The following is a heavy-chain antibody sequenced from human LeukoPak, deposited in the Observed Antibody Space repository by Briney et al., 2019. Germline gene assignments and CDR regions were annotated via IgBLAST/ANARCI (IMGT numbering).Heavy chain of an antibody. CDR3: ARVGYSGYGYYYYYYMGV. D-gene: IGHD5-12*01. CDR2: IIPIFGTA. CDR1: GGTFSSYA. V-gene: IGHV1-69*06. J-gene: IGHJ6*03. Sequence: SVKVSCKASGGTFSSYAISWVRQAPGQGLEWMGGIIPIFGTANYAQKFQGRVTITADKSTSTAYMELSSLRSEDTAVYYCARVGYSGYGYYYYYYMGVWGKGTTVTVSS.